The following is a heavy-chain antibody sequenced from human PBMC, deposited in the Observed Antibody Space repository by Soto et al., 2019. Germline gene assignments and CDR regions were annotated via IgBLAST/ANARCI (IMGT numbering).Heavy chain of an antibody. J-gene: IGHJ5*02. Sequence: EVQLVESGGGLVQPGGSLRLSCAASGFTFSSYWRSWVRQAPGKGLEWVANIKHDGSGKYYVDSVKGRFTISRDNAKNSLYLQMNSLRAEDTAVYYCARAGYYGSGSPNWFDPWGQGTLVTVSS. CDR3: ARAGYYGSGSPNWFDP. CDR2: IKHDGSGK. CDR1: GFTFSSYW. V-gene: IGHV3-7*01. D-gene: IGHD3-10*01.